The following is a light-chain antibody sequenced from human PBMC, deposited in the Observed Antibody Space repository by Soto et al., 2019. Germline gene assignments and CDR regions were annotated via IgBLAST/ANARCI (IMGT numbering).Light chain of an antibody. J-gene: IGKJ1*01. V-gene: IGKV1-9*01. CDR2: AAS. CDR3: QQLNSYPWT. Sequence: IQVTQSPSSLSASVRDRVTITCRASQGISSYLAWYQQKPGKDTKLLIYAASTFQSGVPSRFSGSGSGTDFTLPISSLQPEDFATYYCQQLNSYPWTFGQGTTVEIK. CDR1: QGISSY.